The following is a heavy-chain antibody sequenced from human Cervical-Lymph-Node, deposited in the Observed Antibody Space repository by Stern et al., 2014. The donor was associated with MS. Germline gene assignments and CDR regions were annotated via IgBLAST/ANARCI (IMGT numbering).Heavy chain of an antibody. V-gene: IGHV3-30*03. J-gene: IGHJ4*02. CDR1: GFAFNSYG. CDR3: ARGLRGSYPFDY. CDR2: ISYDGSKK. Sequence: DQLVESGGGVVQPEGSLRLSCAASGFAFNSYGMHWVRQAPGKGLEWVTVISYDGSKKFYADSVKGRFIISRDNSENTLYLQMNRLRPEDTAVYYCARGLRGSYPFDYWGQGTLVTVSS. D-gene: IGHD3-10*01.